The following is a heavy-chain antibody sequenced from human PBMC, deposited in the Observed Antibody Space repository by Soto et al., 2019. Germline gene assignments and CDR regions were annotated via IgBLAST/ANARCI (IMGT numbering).Heavy chain of an antibody. D-gene: IGHD3-10*01. Sequence: SETLSLTCTVSGGSISSGGYYWSWIRQHPGKGLEWIGYIYYSGSTYYNPSLKSRVTISVDTSKNQFSLKLSSVTAADTAVYYCARACDGYYYGSGSYFFDYWGQGTLVTVSS. CDR3: ARACDGYYYGSGSYFFDY. CDR2: IYYSGST. CDR1: GGSISSGGYY. J-gene: IGHJ4*02. V-gene: IGHV4-31*03.